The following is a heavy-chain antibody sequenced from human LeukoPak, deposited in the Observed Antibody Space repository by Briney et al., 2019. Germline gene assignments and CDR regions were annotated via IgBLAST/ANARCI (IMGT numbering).Heavy chain of an antibody. CDR1: GGTFSSYA. Sequence: GASVKVSCKASGGTFSSYAISWVRQAPGQGLEWMGRIIPILGIANYAQKFQGRVTITADKSTSTAYMELSSLRSEDTAVHYCARAGDDSSGYSSFDYWGQGTLVTVSS. V-gene: IGHV1-69*04. CDR2: IIPILGIA. CDR3: ARAGDDSSGYSSFDY. J-gene: IGHJ4*02. D-gene: IGHD3-22*01.